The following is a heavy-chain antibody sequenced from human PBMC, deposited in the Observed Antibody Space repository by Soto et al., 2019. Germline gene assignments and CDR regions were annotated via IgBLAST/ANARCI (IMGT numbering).Heavy chain of an antibody. D-gene: IGHD1-26*01. Sequence: QVQLVESGGGVVQPGRSLRLSCAASGFTFSSYGMHWVRQAPGKGLEWVAVISYDGSKKYYADSVKGRFTISRDNSKNTLYLQMNSLRAEDTAVYYCAKDLGGWYSGNYHQDYFYGMDVWGQGTTVTVSS. CDR2: ISYDGSKK. J-gene: IGHJ6*02. CDR1: GFTFSSYG. V-gene: IGHV3-30*18. CDR3: AKDLGGWYSGNYHQDYFYGMDV.